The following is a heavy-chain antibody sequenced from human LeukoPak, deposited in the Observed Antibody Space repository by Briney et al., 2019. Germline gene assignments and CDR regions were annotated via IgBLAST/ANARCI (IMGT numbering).Heavy chain of an antibody. Sequence: GGSLKLSCVGPGITLSSFAMKWVRQAPGKGLGWVSGIVAGGSNTYYADSVKGRFTMSRDNSKNTLYLQMDSLRAEDTAVYYCSKRGSALDIVWGQGTMVTVSS. CDR2: IVAGGSNT. D-gene: IGHD2-2*03. J-gene: IGHJ3*01. V-gene: IGHV3-23*01. CDR1: GITLSSFA. CDR3: SKRGSALDIV.